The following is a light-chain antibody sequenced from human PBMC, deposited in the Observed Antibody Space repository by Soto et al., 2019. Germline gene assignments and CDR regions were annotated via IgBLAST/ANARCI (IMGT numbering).Light chain of an antibody. J-gene: IGKJ3*01. V-gene: IGKV1-5*03. CDR2: KAS. CDR1: QSMTSW. Sequence: DIQMTQSPSTLSASVGDRVTITCRASQSMTSWLAWYQQKPGKAPKLLIYKASSLESGVPSRFSGSGSGTEVTLTISSLQPDDFATYYCQQYNSYPFTFGPGTKVDIK. CDR3: QQYNSYPFT.